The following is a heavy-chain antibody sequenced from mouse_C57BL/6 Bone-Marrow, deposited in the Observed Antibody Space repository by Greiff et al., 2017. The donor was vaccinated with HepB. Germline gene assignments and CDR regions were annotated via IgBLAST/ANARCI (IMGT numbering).Heavy chain of an antibody. CDR2: ISDGGSYT. D-gene: IGHD1-1*01. CDR1: GFTFSSYA. V-gene: IGHV5-4*01. CDR3: ARANYGSSYLYYAMDY. J-gene: IGHJ4*01. Sequence: DVQLQESGGGLVKPGGSLKLSCAASGFTFSSYAMSWVRQTPEKRLEWVATISDGGSYTYYPDNVKGRFTIYRDNAKNNLYLQMSHLKSEDTAMYYCARANYGSSYLYYAMDYWGQGTSVTVSS.